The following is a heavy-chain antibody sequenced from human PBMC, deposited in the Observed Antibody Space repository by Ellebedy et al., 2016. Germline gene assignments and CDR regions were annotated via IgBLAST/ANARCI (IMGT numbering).Heavy chain of an antibody. J-gene: IGHJ6*02. D-gene: IGHD6-25*01. CDR1: GFTFRSYG. CDR3: ARDVPGYSSGLSDYYYYYGMDV. V-gene: IGHV3-33*01. CDR2: IWYDGSHK. Sequence: GGSLRLXXATSGFTFRSYGMHWVRQAPGKGLEWVAVIWYDGSHKYYTDSVKGRFAISRDNSKNTLYLQMNSLRVEDTALYYCARDVPGYSSGLSDYYYYYGMDVWGQGTTVTVSS.